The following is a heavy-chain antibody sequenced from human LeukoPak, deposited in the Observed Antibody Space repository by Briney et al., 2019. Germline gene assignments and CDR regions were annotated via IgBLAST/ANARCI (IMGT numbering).Heavy chain of an antibody. CDR3: ARRYYDSSGYPLDY. CDR2: INSDESIT. D-gene: IGHD3-22*01. J-gene: IGHJ4*02. CDR1: GFTFSSYW. V-gene: IGHV3-74*01. Sequence: GGSLRLSCVASGFTFSSYWMHWVRQAPGKGLVWVSRINSDESITNYADSVKGRFTIPRDNAKNTLYLQMNSLRAEDTAVYYCARRYYDSSGYPLDYWGQGTLVTVSS.